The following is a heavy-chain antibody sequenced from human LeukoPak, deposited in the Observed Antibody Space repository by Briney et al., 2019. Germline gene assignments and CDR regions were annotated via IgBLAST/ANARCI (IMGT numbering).Heavy chain of an antibody. CDR1: GFRFNTYW. CDR3: ATYRQVLLPFES. CDR2: IKQDGNEK. Sequence: GGSLRLSCAASGFRFNTYWMSWVRQAPGKGLEWVANIKQDGNEKYYADSVKGRFTISRDNSKSTLYLQMNSLRAEDTAIYYCATYRQVLLPFESWGQGTLVTVSS. V-gene: IGHV3-7*03. J-gene: IGHJ4*02. D-gene: IGHD2-8*02.